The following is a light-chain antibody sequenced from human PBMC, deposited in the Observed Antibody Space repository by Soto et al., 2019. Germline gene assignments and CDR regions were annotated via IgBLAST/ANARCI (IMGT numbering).Light chain of an antibody. J-gene: IGKJ2*01. CDR1: QSVLYSSNNKNY. Sequence: DIVMTQSPDSLAVSLGERATINCKSSQSVLYSSNNKNYLAWYQQRPGQPPKLLIYWASTRESGVPDRFSGSGSETDFTLTSTILQAEDGAVYYCQQYESTPPTFGQGTKLEIK. CDR2: WAS. CDR3: QQYESTPPT. V-gene: IGKV4-1*01.